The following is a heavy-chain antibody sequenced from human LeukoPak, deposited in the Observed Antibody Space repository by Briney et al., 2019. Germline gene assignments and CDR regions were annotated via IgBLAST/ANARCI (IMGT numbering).Heavy chain of an antibody. J-gene: IGHJ4*02. CDR2: IRSKAYGGTT. D-gene: IGHD2-15*01. CDR3: TRSLKVPGRYCSGGSCYSGRDY. V-gene: IGHV3-49*03. CDR1: GFTFGDYA. Sequence: GRSLRLSCTASGFTFGDYAMSWFRQAPGKGLEWVGFIRSKAYGGTTEYAASVKGRFTISRYESKSIAYLQMNSLKTEDTAVYYCTRSLKVPGRYCSGGSCYSGRDYWGQGTLVTVSS.